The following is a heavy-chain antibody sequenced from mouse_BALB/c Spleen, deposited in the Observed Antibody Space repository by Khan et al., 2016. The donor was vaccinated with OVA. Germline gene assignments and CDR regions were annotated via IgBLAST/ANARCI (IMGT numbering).Heavy chain of an antibody. J-gene: IGHJ4*01. Sequence: QIQLVQSGPELRKPGETVKISCKASGFTFTNYGMNWVKQAPGKGLKWMGWINTYTGEPTYVEDFKGRFAFSLETSASTAYLQINNLKNEDTATYFCARVGFNGTMDCWGEGTSVTVSS. V-gene: IGHV9-3-1*01. CDR1: GFTFTNYG. CDR3: ARVGFNGTMDC. CDR2: INTYTGEP.